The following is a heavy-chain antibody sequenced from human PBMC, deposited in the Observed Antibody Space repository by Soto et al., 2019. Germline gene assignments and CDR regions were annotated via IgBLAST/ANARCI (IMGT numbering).Heavy chain of an antibody. D-gene: IGHD3-22*01. CDR3: AIQPVPTRLFHFDY. J-gene: IGHJ4*02. Sequence: EVQLLESGGGLIQPGGSLRLSCAASGFAFSSCAMAWVRQAPGKGLEWVSTVSGSGTTTYYADSVRGRFTMSRDNSNNTLHLQLNSLRAEDTAVYYCAIQPVPTRLFHFDYWGQGTLVTVSS. CDR1: GFAFSSCA. CDR2: VSGSGTTT. V-gene: IGHV3-23*01.